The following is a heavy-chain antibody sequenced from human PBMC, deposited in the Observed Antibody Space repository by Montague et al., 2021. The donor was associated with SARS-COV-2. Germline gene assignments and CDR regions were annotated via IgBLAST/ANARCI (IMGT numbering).Heavy chain of an antibody. Sequence: CAISEDSVSSNSAAWNWIRQPPSRGLEWLGRTYYRSKWYNDYAVSVKSRITINPDTSKNQFSLQLNSVTPEDTAVYYCARDDPYCTNGVCYTGNWFDPWGQGTLVTASS. CDR2: TYYRSKWYN. J-gene: IGHJ5*02. D-gene: IGHD2-8*01. V-gene: IGHV6-1*01. CDR1: EDSVSSNSAA. CDR3: ARDDPYCTNGVCYTGNWFDP.